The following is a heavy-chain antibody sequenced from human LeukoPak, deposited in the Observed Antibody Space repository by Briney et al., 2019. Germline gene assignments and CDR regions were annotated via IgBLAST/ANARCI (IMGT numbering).Heavy chain of an antibody. CDR3: ARDRDGWYRFNY. CDR2: IYYSGDT. V-gene: IGHV4-59*01. Sequence: SETLSLTCTVSGGSISGYYWSWIRQPPGKGLEWIGYIYYSGDTNYNPSLKSRVTISVDTSKNQFSLKLSSVTAADTAVYYCARDRDGWYRFNYWGQGTLVTVSS. CDR1: GGSISGYY. J-gene: IGHJ4*02. D-gene: IGHD6-19*01.